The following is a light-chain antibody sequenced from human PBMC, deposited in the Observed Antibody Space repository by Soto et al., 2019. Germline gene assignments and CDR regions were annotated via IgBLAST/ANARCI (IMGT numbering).Light chain of an antibody. Sequence: QSALTQPPSASGSPGQSVTISCTGTSSDVGGYNYVSWYQQHPGKAPKLMIYEVSKRPSGVPDRFSGSKSGNTASLTVSGLQAEDEADYYCSSYAGSTVFGGGTKLIVL. J-gene: IGLJ2*01. CDR2: EVS. V-gene: IGLV2-8*01. CDR1: SSDVGGYNY. CDR3: SSYAGSTV.